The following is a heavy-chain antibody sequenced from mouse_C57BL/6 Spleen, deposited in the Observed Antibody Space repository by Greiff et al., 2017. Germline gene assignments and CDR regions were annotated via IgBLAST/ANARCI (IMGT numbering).Heavy chain of an antibody. J-gene: IGHJ1*01. CDR2: IDPSDSYT. CDR1: GYTFTSYW. Sequence: QVQLQQPGAELVMPGASVKLSCKASGYTFTSYWMHWVKQRPGQGLEWIGEIDPSDSYTNYNQKFKGKSTLTVDKSSSTAYMQLRSLTSEDSAVYYCAREGYGSSYDWYFDVWGAGNTVTVSS. D-gene: IGHD1-1*01. V-gene: IGHV1-69*01. CDR3: AREGYGSSYDWYFDV.